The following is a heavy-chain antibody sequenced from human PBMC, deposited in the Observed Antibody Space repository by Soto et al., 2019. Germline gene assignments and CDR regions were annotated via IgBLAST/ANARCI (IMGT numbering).Heavy chain of an antibody. CDR2: IIPIFGTA. Sequence: VKVSCKASGGTFSSYAISWVRQAPGQGLEWMGGIIPIFGTANYAQKFQGRVTITADESTSTAYMELSSLRSEDTAVYYCARPLPMTTVTTGLAFDIWGQGTMVTVSS. V-gene: IGHV1-69*01. CDR1: GGTFSSYA. J-gene: IGHJ3*02. D-gene: IGHD4-17*01. CDR3: ARPLPMTTVTTGLAFDI.